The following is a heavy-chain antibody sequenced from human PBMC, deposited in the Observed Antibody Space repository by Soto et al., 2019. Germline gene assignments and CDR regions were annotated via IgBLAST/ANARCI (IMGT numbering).Heavy chain of an antibody. CDR1: CGSISSGDYY. CDR2: IYYSGST. Sequence: SETLSLTCTVSCGSISSGDYYWSWIRQPPGKGLEWIGYIYYSGSTYYNPSLKSRVTISVDTSKNQFSLKLSSVTAADTAVYYCARSQRAKIPPAFYYYGMDVWGQGTTVTVSS. V-gene: IGHV4-30-4*01. J-gene: IGHJ6*02. D-gene: IGHD2-21*01. CDR3: ARSQRAKIPPAFYYYGMDV.